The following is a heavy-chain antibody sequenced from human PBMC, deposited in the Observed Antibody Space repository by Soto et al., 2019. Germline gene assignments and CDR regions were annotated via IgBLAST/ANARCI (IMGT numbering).Heavy chain of an antibody. CDR2: IYSGGST. D-gene: IGHD2-21*01. CDR1: GFTVSSNY. V-gene: IGHV3-53*01. J-gene: IGHJ5*02. Sequence: GGSLRLSCAASGFTVSSNYMSWVRQAPGKGLEWVSVIYSGGSTYYADSVKGRFTISRDNSKNTLYLQMNSLRAEDTAVYYCAKDAVYKDGLWLMDSWGQGTLVTVSS. CDR3: AKDAVYKDGLWLMDS.